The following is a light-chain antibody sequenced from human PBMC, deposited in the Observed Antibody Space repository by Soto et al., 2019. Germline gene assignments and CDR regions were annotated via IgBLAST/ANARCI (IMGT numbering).Light chain of an antibody. J-gene: IGKJ1*01. CDR3: QQYSTYPWT. CDR2: DAF. V-gene: IGKV1-5*01. Sequence: DIQMTQSPSTLSVSVGDTVTISCRANQSISEFLAWYQQKPGKAPKLLIYDAFGLEKGVPSRFGGSGSGTEFPLTINRLQPDDLGTYYCQQYSTYPWTFGQGTKVDFK. CDR1: QSISEF.